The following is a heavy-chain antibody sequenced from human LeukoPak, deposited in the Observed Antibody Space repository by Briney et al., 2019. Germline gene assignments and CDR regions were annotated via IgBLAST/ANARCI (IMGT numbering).Heavy chain of an antibody. D-gene: IGHD3-3*01. CDR2: INPNSGGT. CDR1: GYTFTGYY. Sequence: ASVKVSCKASGYTFTGYYMHWVRQAPGRGLEWMGRINPNSGGTNYAQKFQGRVTMTRDTSISTAYMELSRLRSDDTAVYYCARGGTYYDFWSGYCFFDYWGQGTLVTVSS. CDR3: ARGGTYYDFWSGYCFFDY. J-gene: IGHJ4*02. V-gene: IGHV1-2*06.